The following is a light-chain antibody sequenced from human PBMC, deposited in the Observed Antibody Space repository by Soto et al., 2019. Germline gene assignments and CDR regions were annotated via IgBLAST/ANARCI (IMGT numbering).Light chain of an antibody. CDR2: GAS. J-gene: IGKJ1*01. Sequence: EIVWTQSPGTLSLSPGERATLSCRASERVSSSYLAWYQQKPGQAPRLLIFGASSRSTGTPDRVSGSGSGTDFTLTISRLEPEDFAVYYCHQYGTSPPWTFGQGDEVAIK. V-gene: IGKV3-20*01. CDR3: HQYGTSPPWT. CDR1: ERVSSSY.